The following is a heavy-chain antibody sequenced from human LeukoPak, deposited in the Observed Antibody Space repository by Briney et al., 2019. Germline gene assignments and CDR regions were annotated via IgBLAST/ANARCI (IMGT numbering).Heavy chain of an antibody. Sequence: GGSLRLSCAASGFNFNKYDMTWARQAPGKGLEWVSTITGRSDKTHYTDSVKSRFVTSRDNSKDTLYLQMNSLRAEDTALYYCAKGGWLDDLGQGALVTVSS. D-gene: IGHD6-19*01. J-gene: IGHJ4*02. CDR2: ITGRSDKT. CDR3: AKGGWLDD. V-gene: IGHV3-23*01. CDR1: GFNFNKYD.